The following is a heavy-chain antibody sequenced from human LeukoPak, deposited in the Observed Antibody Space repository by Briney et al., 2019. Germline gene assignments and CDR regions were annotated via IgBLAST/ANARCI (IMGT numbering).Heavy chain of an antibody. CDR3: ARSRGLGLKPSSGWSLLDY. Sequence: SETLSLTCAVYGGSFSGYYWSWIRQPPGKGLEGIGEINHSGRPNYNPSLKSRVTISVDTSKNQFSMKLRYVTAADTAVYYCARSRGLGLKPSSGWSLLDYWGQGTLVTVSS. CDR1: GGSFSGYY. CDR2: INHSGRP. V-gene: IGHV4-34*01. J-gene: IGHJ4*02. D-gene: IGHD6-19*01.